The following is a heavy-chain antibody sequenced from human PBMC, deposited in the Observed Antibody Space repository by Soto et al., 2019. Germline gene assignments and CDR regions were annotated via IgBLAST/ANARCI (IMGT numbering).Heavy chain of an antibody. CDR2: INPSGGST. CDR1: GYTFTSYY. Sequence: HVQLVQSGAEVKKPGASVKVSCKASGYTFTSYYMHWVRQAPGQGLEWMGIINPSGGSTSYAQKFQGRVTMTRDTSTSTVYMELSSLRSEDTAVYYCARMPLSYYDSSGYSFGYWGQGTLVTVSS. D-gene: IGHD3-22*01. CDR3: ARMPLSYYDSSGYSFGY. V-gene: IGHV1-46*01. J-gene: IGHJ4*02.